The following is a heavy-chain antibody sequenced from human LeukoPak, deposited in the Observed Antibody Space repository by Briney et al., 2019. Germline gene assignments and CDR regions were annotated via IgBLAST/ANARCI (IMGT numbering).Heavy chain of an antibody. V-gene: IGHV3-49*04. D-gene: IGHD1-1*01. CDR1: GFTFNSYS. CDR3: TRDRGAYNLYDY. Sequence: GGSLRLSCAASGFTFNSYSMNWVRQAPGKGLEWVGFIRSKAYGETADYAASVKGRFTISRDDSKAIAYLQMNSLKTEDTAVYHCTRDRGAYNLYDYWGQGTLDTVSS. J-gene: IGHJ4*02. CDR2: IRSKAYGETA.